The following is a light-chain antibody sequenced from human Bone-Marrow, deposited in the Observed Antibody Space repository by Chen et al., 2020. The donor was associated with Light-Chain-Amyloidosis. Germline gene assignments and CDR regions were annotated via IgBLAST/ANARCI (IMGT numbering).Light chain of an antibody. CDR2: DDS. CDR1: NIGSTS. V-gene: IGLV3-21*02. J-gene: IGLJ3*02. CDR3: QVWDRSSDHPV. Sequence: SYVLTQPSSVSVAPGQTATIACGGNNIGSTSVHWYQQTPGQAPLLVVYDDSDRPSGIPERLSGSNSGNTATLTISRVEAGDEADYYCQVWDRSSDHPVFGVGTKLTVL.